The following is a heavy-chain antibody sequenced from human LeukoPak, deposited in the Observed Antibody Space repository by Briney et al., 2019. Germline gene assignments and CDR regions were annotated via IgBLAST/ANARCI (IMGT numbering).Heavy chain of an antibody. CDR2: IYSGGTT. V-gene: IGHV3-53*01. CDR1: GFTVSGNY. D-gene: IGHD4-17*01. J-gene: IGHJ4*02. CDR3: AKDPMTTVTTVDSD. Sequence: GGSLRLSCAVSGFTVSGNYMSWVRQAPGKGLEWVSLIYSGGTTYYADSVKGRFTISRDNSKNTLYLQMNSLRAEDTAVYYCAKDPMTTVTTVDSDWGQGTLVTVSS.